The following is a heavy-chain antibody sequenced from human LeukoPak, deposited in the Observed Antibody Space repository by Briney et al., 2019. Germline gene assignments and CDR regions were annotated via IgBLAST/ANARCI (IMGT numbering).Heavy chain of an antibody. CDR1: GFTFRTYE. CDR2: ISSSGSTI. D-gene: IGHD1-20*01. CDR3: ARGITGRDY. Sequence: GGSLRLSCAASGFTFRTYEMNWVRQAPGKGLEWVSYISSSGSTINYAGSVKGRFIISRDNAKNSLYLQMNSLRVEDTAIYYCARGITGRDYWGQGTLVTVSS. J-gene: IGHJ4*02. V-gene: IGHV3-48*03.